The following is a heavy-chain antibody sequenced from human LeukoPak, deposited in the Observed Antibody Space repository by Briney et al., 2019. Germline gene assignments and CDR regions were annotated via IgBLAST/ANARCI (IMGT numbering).Heavy chain of an antibody. Sequence: PSETLSLTCAVYGGSFSVYYWSWIRQPPGKGLEWIGDLNQGGSTSYNPSLKSRVTISVDTSKNQVPLKLSSVTAADTAVYYCARAPGWVAELRNWGQGTPVTVSS. J-gene: IGHJ4*02. CDR2: LNQGGST. D-gene: IGHD1-26*01. CDR3: ARAPGWVAELRN. V-gene: IGHV4-34*01. CDR1: GGSFSVYY.